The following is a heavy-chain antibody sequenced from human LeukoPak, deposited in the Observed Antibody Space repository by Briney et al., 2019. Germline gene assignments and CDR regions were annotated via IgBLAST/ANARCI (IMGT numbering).Heavy chain of an antibody. J-gene: IGHJ6*04. D-gene: IGHD5-18*01. Sequence: SETLSLTCTVSVGSISSYYWSWIRHPPGKGLEWIGYIYYSGSTNYNPSLKSRVAISVDTSKNQFSLKMSSVTAADTAVYYCARDPGYSYGAYYYYYGMDVWGKGTTVTVSS. V-gene: IGHV4-59*01. CDR3: ARDPGYSYGAYYYYYGMDV. CDR2: IYYSGST. CDR1: VGSISSYY.